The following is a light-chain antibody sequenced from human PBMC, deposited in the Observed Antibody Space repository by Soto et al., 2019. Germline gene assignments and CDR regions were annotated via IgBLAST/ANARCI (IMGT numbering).Light chain of an antibody. CDR1: QSISSY. Sequence: IQLTQSPSSLSASVGDRVTITGRASQSISSYLNWYRQKPGKAPKLLIYAASSLQIGVPSRFSGSGSGTDFTLTISSLQPEDFATYYCQQSYSTPRTFGGGTKVDIK. CDR3: QQSYSTPRT. V-gene: IGKV1-39*01. CDR2: AAS. J-gene: IGKJ4*01.